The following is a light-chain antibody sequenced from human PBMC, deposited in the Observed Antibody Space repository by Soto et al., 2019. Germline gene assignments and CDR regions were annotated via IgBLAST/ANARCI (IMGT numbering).Light chain of an antibody. CDR3: QQYNSWPPIT. V-gene: IGKV3-15*01. CDR2: GAS. Sequence: EIVMTQSPATLSVSPGERATLSCRASQNIRTNLAWFQHKPGQAPRLLIYGASTRATAIPARFSGSGSGTEFTLTINSLQSDDFAVYFCQQYNSWPPITFGQGTRLQIK. J-gene: IGKJ5*01. CDR1: QNIRTN.